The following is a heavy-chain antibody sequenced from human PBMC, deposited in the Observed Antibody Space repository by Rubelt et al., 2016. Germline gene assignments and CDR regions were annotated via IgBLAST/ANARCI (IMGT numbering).Heavy chain of an antibody. J-gene: IGHJ4*02. V-gene: IGHV1-18*01. Sequence: QVQLVQSGAEVKKPGASVKVSCTASGYTFTSYGISWVRQAPGQGLEWMGWLSAYNGNTNYAQKVQGRVTMTTATSTSTAYMGRRSRRSDDTAVYYCARDPLPVRGVIMTPTHWGQGTLVTVSS. D-gene: IGHD3-10*01. CDR1: GYTFTSYG. CDR2: LSAYNGNT. CDR3: ARDPLPVRGVIMTPTH.